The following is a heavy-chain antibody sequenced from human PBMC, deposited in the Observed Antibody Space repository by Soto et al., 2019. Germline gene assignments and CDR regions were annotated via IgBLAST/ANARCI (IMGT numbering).Heavy chain of an antibody. Sequence: SETLSLTCTVSGGSISSYYWSWIRQPPGKGLEWIGYIYYSGSTNYNPSLKSRVTISVDTSKNQFSLKLSSVTAADTAVYYCARDPYSSGYYPSFDYWGQGTLVTVSS. CDR2: IYYSGST. CDR1: GGSISSYY. J-gene: IGHJ4*02. D-gene: IGHD3-22*01. V-gene: IGHV4-59*12. CDR3: ARDPYSSGYYPSFDY.